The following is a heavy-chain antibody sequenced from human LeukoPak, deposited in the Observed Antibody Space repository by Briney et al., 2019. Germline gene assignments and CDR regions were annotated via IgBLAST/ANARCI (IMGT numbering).Heavy chain of an antibody. CDR1: GGSISSYY. CDR3: XXXSSSXTXXXXXX. V-gene: IGHV4-4*07. Sequence: ETLSLTCTVSGGSISSYYWSWIRQPAGKGLEWIGRIYASGSTNYNPSPKSRVTMSVDTSKNQFFLKVSSVIVADTAWYYCXXXSSSXTXXXXXXXGXGTLVTVSS. J-gene: IGHJ4*02. D-gene: IGHD6-13*01. CDR2: IYASGST.